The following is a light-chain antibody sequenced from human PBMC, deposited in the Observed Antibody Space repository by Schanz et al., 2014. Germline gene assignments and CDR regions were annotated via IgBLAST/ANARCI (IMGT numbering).Light chain of an antibody. J-gene: IGLJ2*01. CDR1: SSDVGGYNY. CDR3: SSYAGSNNL. V-gene: IGLV2-14*01. Sequence: QSALTQPASVSGSPGQSITISCTGTSSDVGGYNYVSWYQQHPGKAPKLMIYDVSNRPSGVSNRFSGSKSGNTASLTVSGLQTEDEADYYCSSYAGSNNLFGGGTKVTVL. CDR2: DVS.